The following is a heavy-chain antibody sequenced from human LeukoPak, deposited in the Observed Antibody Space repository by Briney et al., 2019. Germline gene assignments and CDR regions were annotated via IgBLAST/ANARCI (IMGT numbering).Heavy chain of an antibody. D-gene: IGHD2-8*02. CDR1: GYTFGAYY. V-gene: IGHV1-2*02. CDR2: INPNSGDA. CDR3: ARDLRKAGTGDFDL. J-gene: IGHJ4*02. Sequence: ASVKVSCKASGYTFGAYYIHWVRQAPGQGLEWMGRINPNSGDANFGQEFQGRVSLTRDTSIRTAFMEVSRLKPDDTAVYFCARDLRKAGTGDFDLWGQGTLVTVSS.